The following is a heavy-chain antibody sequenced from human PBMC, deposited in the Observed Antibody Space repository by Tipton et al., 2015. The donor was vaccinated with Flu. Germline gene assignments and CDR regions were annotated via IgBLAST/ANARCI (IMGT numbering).Heavy chain of an antibody. J-gene: IGHJ4*02. V-gene: IGHV3-53*01. CDR1: GFTVSGNQ. D-gene: IGHD2-2*01. Sequence: GSLRLSCAASGFTVSGNQMSWVRQAPGEGLEWISVIFGGGTAYYADSVEGRFIISRDNSKNTLYLQTNSLRAEDAAVYYCARGRGYCITTTCLLPFGVWGQGTLVTVSS. CDR2: IFGGGTA. CDR3: ARGRGYCITTTCLLPFGV.